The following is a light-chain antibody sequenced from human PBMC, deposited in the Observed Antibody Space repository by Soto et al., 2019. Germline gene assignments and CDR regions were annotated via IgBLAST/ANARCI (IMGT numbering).Light chain of an antibody. CDR2: AAS. CDR1: QSVSSD. J-gene: IGKJ4*01. V-gene: IGKV3D-15*01. CDR3: QQYKKWPFT. Sequence: EIVMTQSPAILSVSPGERATLSCRASQSVSSDLAWYQQKPGQPPRLLIYAASTGATGIPARFSGSGSGTEFTLTITSLQSEDFVVYYCQQYKKWPFTFGGGPRWRSN.